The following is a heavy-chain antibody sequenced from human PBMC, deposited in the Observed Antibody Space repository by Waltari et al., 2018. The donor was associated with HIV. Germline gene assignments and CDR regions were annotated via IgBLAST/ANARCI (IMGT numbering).Heavy chain of an antibody. V-gene: IGHV3-33*01. CDR3: ARRGVLTYYYTMDV. CDR1: GFTFSSYG. D-gene: IGHD3-10*01. Sequence: QVQLVESGGGVVQPGRSLRLSCAASGFTFSSYGMHWVRQATGKGLEWVAVIWYDGSNKYYADSVKGRFSISRDNSKNTLYLQMNSLRAEDTAVYFCARRGVLTYYYTMDVWGQGTTVTVSS. J-gene: IGHJ6*02. CDR2: IWYDGSNK.